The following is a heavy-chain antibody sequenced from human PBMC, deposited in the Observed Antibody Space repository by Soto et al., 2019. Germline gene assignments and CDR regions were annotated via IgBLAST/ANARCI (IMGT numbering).Heavy chain of an antibody. CDR3: ARISARLNDFDV. J-gene: IGHJ3*01. Sequence: QVQLVQSGAEVKNPGASVKVSCQASNYLFGAFGISWVRQAPGQGLEWMGWITPYKGNTHCAETFQDRVTMTADKSTIAAYMEGRGLTSDDTAVYFCARISARLNDFDVWGQGTVVTVSS. CDR2: ITPYKGNT. V-gene: IGHV1-18*01. CDR1: NYLFGAFG. D-gene: IGHD6-19*01.